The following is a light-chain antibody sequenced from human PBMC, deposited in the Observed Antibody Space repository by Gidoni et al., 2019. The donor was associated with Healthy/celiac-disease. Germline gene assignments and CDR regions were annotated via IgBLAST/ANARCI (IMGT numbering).Light chain of an antibody. CDR2: DAS. J-gene: IGKJ4*01. V-gene: IGKV3-11*01. Sequence: EMVLTQSPATLSFSPGETATLSCRASRSVSSYLAWYQQKPGQAPRILIYDASNRATGIPARFSGSGSGTDFTLTISSLEPEDFAVYYCQQRSNWPPLTFGGGTKVEIK. CDR3: QQRSNWPPLT. CDR1: RSVSSY.